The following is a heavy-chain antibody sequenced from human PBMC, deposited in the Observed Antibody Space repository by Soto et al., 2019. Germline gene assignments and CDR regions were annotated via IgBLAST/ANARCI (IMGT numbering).Heavy chain of an antibody. V-gene: IGHV4-34*01. J-gene: IGHJ4*02. CDR2: INHSGST. D-gene: IGHD3-10*01. Sequence: QVQLQQWGAGLLKPSEPLSLTCAVYGGSFSGYYWSWIRQPPGKGLEWIGEINHSGSTNYNPSLKSRVTISVDTSKNQFSLKLSSVTAADTAVYYCARGRITMVRGRDYFDYWGQGTLVTVSS. CDR1: GGSFSGYY. CDR3: ARGRITMVRGRDYFDY.